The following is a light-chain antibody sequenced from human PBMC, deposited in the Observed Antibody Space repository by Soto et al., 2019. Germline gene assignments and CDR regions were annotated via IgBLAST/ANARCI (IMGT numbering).Light chain of an antibody. V-gene: IGKV1-5*01. CDR1: QSISTW. CDR2: DAS. CDR3: QQYNSYSRT. J-gene: IGKJ1*01. Sequence: IQMTQSPSTRAATVGARVPITGRASQSISTWLAWYQQPPGKATQLMIYDASSLTSGVASSCSGSGSGKESPPTISRLQHDDSANYYRQQYNSYSRTFGQGTKVDIK.